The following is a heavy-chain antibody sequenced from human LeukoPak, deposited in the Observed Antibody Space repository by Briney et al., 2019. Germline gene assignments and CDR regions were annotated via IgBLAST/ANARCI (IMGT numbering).Heavy chain of an antibody. Sequence: SETLSLTCAVYGGSFSGYCWSWIRQPPGKGLEWIGEINHSGSTNYNPSLKSRVTISVDTSKNQFSLKLSSVTAADTAVYYCASFGMHSSGWYGDYWGQGTLVTVSS. J-gene: IGHJ4*02. V-gene: IGHV4-34*01. CDR3: ASFGMHSSGWYGDY. CDR2: INHSGST. D-gene: IGHD6-19*01. CDR1: GGSFSGYC.